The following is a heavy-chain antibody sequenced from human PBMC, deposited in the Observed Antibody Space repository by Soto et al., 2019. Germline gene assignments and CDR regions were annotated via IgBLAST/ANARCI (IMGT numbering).Heavy chain of an antibody. CDR1: GGSTNRRSDY. CDR3: ARQPRGPGYGERGLYFDH. J-gene: IGHJ4*02. V-gene: IGHV4-39*01. D-gene: IGHD3-16*01. Sequence: PSETLSLTCTVSGGSTNRRSDYWGWIRQPPGKGLEWIGSVYYSGSTHDNPSLQSRVTISVDTSRNQFSLNLISVTAADTAVYFCARQPRGPGYGERGLYFDHWGQGTLVTVSS. CDR2: VYYSGST.